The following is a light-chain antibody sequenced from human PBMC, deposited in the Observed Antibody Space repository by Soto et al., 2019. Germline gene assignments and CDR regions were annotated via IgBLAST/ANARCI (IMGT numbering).Light chain of an antibody. J-gene: IGKJ1*01. CDR1: QSVSSSY. V-gene: IGKV3-20*01. Sequence: EIVLTQSPGTLSLSPGERATLSCRASQSVSSSYLAWYQQKPGQAPRLLIYGASSRATGIPDRFSGSGSGTDFPITISRLEPEDFAGDYCQQYGSSPGTFGQGTKVEIK. CDR3: QQYGSSPGT. CDR2: GAS.